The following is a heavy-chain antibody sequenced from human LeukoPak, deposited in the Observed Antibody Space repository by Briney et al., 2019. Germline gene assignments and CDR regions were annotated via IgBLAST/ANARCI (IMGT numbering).Heavy chain of an antibody. D-gene: IGHD3-22*01. CDR3: ATYYYDSSGYYFEY. CDR2: FYNSGRS. V-gene: IGHV4-59*12. J-gene: IGHJ4*02. Sequence: SETLSLTCAVYGGSFSGYYWNWIRQPPGKGLEWIGYFYNSGRSTYNPSLKSRVTISVDTSKNQFSLKLSSVTAADTAVYYCATYYYDSSGYYFEYWGLGTLVTVSS. CDR1: GGSFSGYY.